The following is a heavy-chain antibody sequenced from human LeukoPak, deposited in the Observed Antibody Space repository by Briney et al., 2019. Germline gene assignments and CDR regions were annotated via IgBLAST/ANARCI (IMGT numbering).Heavy chain of an antibody. D-gene: IGHD4-11*01. J-gene: IGHJ4*02. V-gene: IGHV4-59*05. CDR3: ARHTGRVTTGFDS. Sequence: PSETLSLTCTVSGGSISSYYWSWIRQPPGKGLEWIGSIYYSGSTYYNPSLKSRVTISVDTSKNQFSLKLISVTAADTAVYYCARHTGRVTTGFDSWGQGTLVTVSS. CDR2: IYYSGST. CDR1: GGSISSYY.